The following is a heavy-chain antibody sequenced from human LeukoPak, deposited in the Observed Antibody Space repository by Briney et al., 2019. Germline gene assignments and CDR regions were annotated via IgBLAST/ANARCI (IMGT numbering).Heavy chain of an antibody. J-gene: IGHJ6*03. CDR1: GFTFSSYA. CDR3: AKAFHGRFLEWEYYSYMDV. V-gene: IGHV3-23*01. D-gene: IGHD3-3*01. CDR2: ISGSGGST. Sequence: PGGSLRLSCAASGFTFSSYAMSWVRQAPGKGLEWVSAISGSGGSTYYADSVKGRFTISRDNSKNTLYLQMNSLRAEDTAVYYCAKAFHGRFLEWEYYSYMDVWAKGPRSPSP.